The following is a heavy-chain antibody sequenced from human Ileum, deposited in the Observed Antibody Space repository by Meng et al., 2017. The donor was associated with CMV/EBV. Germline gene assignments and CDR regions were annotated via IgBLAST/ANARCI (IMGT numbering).Heavy chain of an antibody. CDR2: ISYDGSNK. J-gene: IGHJ4*02. Sequence: GESLKISWAASGFTFSFYAMHWVRQAPGKGLEWVAVISYDGSNKYYADSVKGRFTISRDNSKNTLYLQINSLRAEDATVYYCARGAVAGGAYYFDYWGQGTLVTVSS. D-gene: IGHD6-19*01. CDR1: GFTFSFYA. V-gene: IGHV3-30-3*01. CDR3: ARGAVAGGAYYFDY.